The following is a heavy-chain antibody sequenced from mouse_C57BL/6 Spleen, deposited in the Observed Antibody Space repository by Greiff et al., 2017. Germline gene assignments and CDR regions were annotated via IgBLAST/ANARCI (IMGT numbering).Heavy chain of an antibody. CDR2: IWSDGST. V-gene: IGHV2-6-1*01. CDR1: GFSLTSYG. J-gene: IGHJ4*01. CDR3: ARQILLKYYAMDY. D-gene: IGHD1-1*01. Sequence: QVQLQQSGPGLVAPSQSLSITCTVSGFSLTSYGVHWVRQPPGKGLEWLVVIWSDGSTTSNSALNSRLSISKDNSKSQVFLKMNSLQTDDTSMYYCARQILLKYYAMDYWGQGTSVTVSS.